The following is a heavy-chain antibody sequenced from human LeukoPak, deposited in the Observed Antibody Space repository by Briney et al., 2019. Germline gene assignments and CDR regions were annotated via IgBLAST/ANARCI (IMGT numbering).Heavy chain of an antibody. CDR1: GFTFSDHY. J-gene: IGHJ4*02. Sequence: GGSLRLSCAASGFTFSDHYMDWVRQAPGKGLEWFGRTRNKANSYTTEYAASVKGRFTISRDNSKNSLSLQMNSLKTEDTAVYYCARGRGYYGDYNFDYWGQGTLVTVSS. CDR2: TRNKANSYTT. CDR3: ARGRGYYGDYNFDY. D-gene: IGHD4-17*01. V-gene: IGHV3-72*01.